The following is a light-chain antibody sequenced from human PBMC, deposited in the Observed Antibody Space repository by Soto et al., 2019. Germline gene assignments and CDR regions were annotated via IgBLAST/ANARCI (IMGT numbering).Light chain of an antibody. CDR2: AAS. V-gene: IGKV1-27*01. CDR1: QGTGNF. Sequence: DIEMTQSPSSLSASLGDTVTITCRASQGTGNFLAWYQQKPGDVPKLLIYAASTVQSGGPSRFSGSGSGTDFTLTISSLQPEDVATYFCHRYNSVPLTFGGGTRVEIK. J-gene: IGKJ4*01. CDR3: HRYNSVPLT.